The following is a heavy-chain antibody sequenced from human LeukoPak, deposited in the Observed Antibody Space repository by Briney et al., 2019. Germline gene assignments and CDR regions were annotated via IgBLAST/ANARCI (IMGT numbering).Heavy chain of an antibody. CDR2: INPNSGGT. V-gene: IGHV1-2*02. J-gene: IGHJ4*02. D-gene: IGHD1-26*01. CDR1: GYTFTGHY. CDR3: ARDSGSYARQFDY. Sequence: ASVKVSCKASGYTFTGHYMHWVRQAPGQGLEWMGWINPNSGGTNYAQKFQGRVTMTRDTSISTAYMELSRLRSDDTAVYYCARDSGSYARQFDYWGQGTLVTVSS.